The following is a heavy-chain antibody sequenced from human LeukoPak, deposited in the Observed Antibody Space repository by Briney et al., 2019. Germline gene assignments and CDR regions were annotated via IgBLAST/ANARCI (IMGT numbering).Heavy chain of an antibody. V-gene: IGHV3-23*01. CDR1: GFTFSSYG. J-gene: IGHJ4*02. Sequence: GGTLRLSCAASGFTFSSYGMNWVRQAPGKGLEWVSGISGDAGRTYYADSVKGRFTIYRDNSKNTVYLQMKSLRAEDTAVYYCAKSSRPVTAMAFFDYWGQGTLVTVSS. D-gene: IGHD5-18*01. CDR3: AKSSRPVTAMAFFDY. CDR2: ISGDAGRT.